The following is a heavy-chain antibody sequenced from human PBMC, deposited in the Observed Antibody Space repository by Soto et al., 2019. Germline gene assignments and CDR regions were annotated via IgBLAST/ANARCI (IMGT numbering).Heavy chain of an antibody. J-gene: IGHJ4*02. Sequence: QVQLVQSGAEVKKPGSSVKLSCKASGGTFSSYTISWVRQAPGQGLEWMGGIIPVFGTAYYAQKFQGRVTITADESTSTAYMVLSSLKSEDTAVYSCARAFHSLGGYHKGVERRNYRFDRWGQGTLVTVSS. D-gene: IGHD3-9*01. CDR2: IIPVFGTA. V-gene: IGHV1-69*01. CDR1: GGTFSSYT. CDR3: ARAFHSLGGYHKGVERRNYRFDR.